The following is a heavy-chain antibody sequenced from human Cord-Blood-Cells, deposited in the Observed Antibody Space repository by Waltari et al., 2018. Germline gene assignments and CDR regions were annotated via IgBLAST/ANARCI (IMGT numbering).Heavy chain of an antibody. Sequence: QVQLQQWGAGLLKPSETLSLTCAVYGGSFSGYYWSWIRQPPGKGLEWIGEINHSGSTNYNPTLKSRVTMSIDTAKNQFSLKLSAVTAADTAVYYCARRRYGSGSSHYGMDVWGQGT. CDR1: GGSFSGYY. CDR3: ARRRYGSGSSHYGMDV. CDR2: INHSGST. D-gene: IGHD3-10*01. J-gene: IGHJ6*02. V-gene: IGHV4-34*01.